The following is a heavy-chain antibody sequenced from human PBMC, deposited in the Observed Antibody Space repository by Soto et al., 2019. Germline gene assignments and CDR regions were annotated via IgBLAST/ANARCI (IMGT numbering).Heavy chain of an antibody. CDR3: ARNYYDSSGYYFSYYYGMDV. Sequence: QVQLVQSGAEVKKPGSSVKVSCKASGGTFSSYAISWVRQAPGQGLEWMGGIIPLFGTANYEQKFQGRVTITANESTSTAYMELSILRSEDTAVYYCARNYYDSSGYYFSYYYGMDVWGQGTTVTVSS. CDR1: GGTFSSYA. V-gene: IGHV1-69*01. J-gene: IGHJ6*02. CDR2: IIPLFGTA. D-gene: IGHD3-22*01.